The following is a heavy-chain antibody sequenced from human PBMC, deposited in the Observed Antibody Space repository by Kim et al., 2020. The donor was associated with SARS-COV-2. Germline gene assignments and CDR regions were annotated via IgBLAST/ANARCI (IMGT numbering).Heavy chain of an antibody. Sequence: GGSLRLSCAASRFSFSNFSMNWVRQAPGKGLEWVSSISRNSNYKYYVDSVKGRFTISRDNAQSSLFLQMNSLRAEDTAVYYCARDLLRGNLVTSYGMDVWGQGTTVTVSS. D-gene: IGHD5-18*01. CDR2: ISRNSNYK. V-gene: IGHV3-21*01. CDR1: RFSFSNFS. CDR3: ARDLLRGNLVTSYGMDV. J-gene: IGHJ6*02.